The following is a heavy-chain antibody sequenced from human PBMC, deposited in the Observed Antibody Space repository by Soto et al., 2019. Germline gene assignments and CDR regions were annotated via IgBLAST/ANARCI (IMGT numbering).Heavy chain of an antibody. V-gene: IGHV4-59*08. Sequence: QVQLQESGPGLVKPSETLSLTCTVSGGSISSYYWSWIRQPPGKGLEWIGYIYYSGSTNYNPSLKSRVTISVDTSKNQFSLKLSSVTAADTAVYYCARLEGYSSGWFLSGAFDPWGQGTLVTVSS. CDR1: GGSISSYY. D-gene: IGHD6-19*01. J-gene: IGHJ5*02. CDR3: ARLEGYSSGWFLSGAFDP. CDR2: IYYSGST.